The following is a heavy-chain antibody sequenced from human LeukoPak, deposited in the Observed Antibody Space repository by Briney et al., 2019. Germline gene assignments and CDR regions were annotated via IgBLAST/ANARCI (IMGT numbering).Heavy chain of an antibody. V-gene: IGHV3-30*18. CDR1: GFTFSSYG. Sequence: PGGSLRLSCAASGFTFSSYGMHWVRQAPGKGLEWVAVISYDGSNKYYADSVEGRFTISRDNSKNTLYLQMNSLRVGDTAVYYCAKEAYSGYDSNYYYGMDVWGQGTTVTVSS. J-gene: IGHJ6*02. CDR3: AKEAYSGYDSNYYYGMDV. CDR2: ISYDGSNK. D-gene: IGHD5-12*01.